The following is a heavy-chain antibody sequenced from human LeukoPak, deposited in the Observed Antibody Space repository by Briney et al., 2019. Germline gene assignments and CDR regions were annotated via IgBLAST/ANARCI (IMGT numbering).Heavy chain of an antibody. CDR3: ARWYSSGWAFDY. CDR1: GGTISSYY. CDR2: MHSSGNT. Sequence: SETLSLTCTVSGGTISSYYWNWIRQPPGKGLEWIGYMHSSGNTKYNPSLKSRVTISVDTSKNQFSLKLTSVAAADTAVYYCARWYSSGWAFDYWGQGTLVTVSS. J-gene: IGHJ4*02. V-gene: IGHV4-59*08. D-gene: IGHD6-19*01.